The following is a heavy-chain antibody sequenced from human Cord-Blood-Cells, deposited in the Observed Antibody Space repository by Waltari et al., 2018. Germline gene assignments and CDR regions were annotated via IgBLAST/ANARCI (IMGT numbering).Heavy chain of an antibody. CDR2: IIPILGTA. D-gene: IGHD2-15*01. CDR1: GGTFSSYA. Sequence: QVQLVQSGAEVKKPGSSVKVSCKASGGTFSSYAISWVRQAPGQGLEWMGGIIPILGTANYAQKFQGRVTITADESTSTAYMELSSLRSEDTAVYYCARVEGCSGGSCYYYFDYWGQGTLVTVSS. J-gene: IGHJ4*02. CDR3: ARVEGCSGGSCYYYFDY. V-gene: IGHV1-69*01.